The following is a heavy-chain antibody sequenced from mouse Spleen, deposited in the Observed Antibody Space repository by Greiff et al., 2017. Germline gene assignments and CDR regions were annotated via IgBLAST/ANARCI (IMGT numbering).Heavy chain of an antibody. CDR1: GFTFSSYA. Sequence: EVKVEESGGGLVKPGGSLKLSCAASGFTFSSYAMSWVRQTPEKRLEWVATISDGGSYTYYPDNVKGRFTISRDNAKNNLYLQMSHLKSEDTAMYYCARDRGLRYYAMDYWGQGTSVTVSS. V-gene: IGHV5-4*01. D-gene: IGHD2-4*01. CDR3: ARDRGLRYYAMDY. CDR2: ISDGGSYT. J-gene: IGHJ4*01.